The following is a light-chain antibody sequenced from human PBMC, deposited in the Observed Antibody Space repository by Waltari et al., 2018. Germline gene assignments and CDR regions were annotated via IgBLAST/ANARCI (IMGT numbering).Light chain of an antibody. Sequence: DIVMTQSPLSLTVTPGEPASISCRSSQSLLHGDGHTFFDWYLQRPGQYPQLLIYWGSNRASGVPDRFSGSESGTDFTLKISSVEAEDVGTYYCMQALQTPYTFGQGTKLDIK. V-gene: IGKV2-28*01. CDR3: MQALQTPYT. CDR1: QSLLHGDGHTF. CDR2: WGS. J-gene: IGKJ2*01.